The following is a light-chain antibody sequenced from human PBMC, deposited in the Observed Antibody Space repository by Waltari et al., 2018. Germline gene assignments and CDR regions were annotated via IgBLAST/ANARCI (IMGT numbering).Light chain of an antibody. V-gene: IGKV3-20*01. Sequence: EIVLTQSPGTLSMSLGDSATLPCRASQSLTSSSLAWYQQRPGQPPRLLIYGASSRATGIPDRFSGSESGTDFTLTISRLEPEDFAVYFCQQYDSSPFTFGPGTKVDLK. CDR2: GAS. CDR3: QQYDSSPFT. J-gene: IGKJ3*01. CDR1: QSLTSSS.